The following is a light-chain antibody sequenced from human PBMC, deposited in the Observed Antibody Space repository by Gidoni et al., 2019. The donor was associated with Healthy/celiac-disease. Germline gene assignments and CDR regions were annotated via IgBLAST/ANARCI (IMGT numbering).Light chain of an antibody. CDR1: QSVSSN. CDR2: GAS. CDR3: QQYNNWPYT. Sequence: EIVMTQSPATLSVSPGERATLSCRASQSVSSNLAWYQQKPGQAPRLLIYGASTRATGIPARFRGRGSGTEFTLTISSLQSEDFAVYYCQQYNNWPYTFGQXTKLEIK. J-gene: IGKJ2*01. V-gene: IGKV3-15*01.